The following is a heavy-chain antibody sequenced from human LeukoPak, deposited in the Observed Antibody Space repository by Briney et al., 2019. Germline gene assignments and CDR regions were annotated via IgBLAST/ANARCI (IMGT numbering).Heavy chain of an antibody. Sequence: GGSLRLSCAASGFTLSNYWMHWVRQAPGKGLEWVSFIFTGDTTYYADSVKGRFTISRDNSKNLLYLQMNSLRVEDTAVYYCARDGGSGSVIPQPSGSVYYYGMDVWGQGTTVTVSS. D-gene: IGHD3-10*01. CDR3: ARDGGSGSVIPQPSGSVYYYGMDV. J-gene: IGHJ6*02. V-gene: IGHV3-53*01. CDR2: IFTGDTT. CDR1: GFTLSNYW.